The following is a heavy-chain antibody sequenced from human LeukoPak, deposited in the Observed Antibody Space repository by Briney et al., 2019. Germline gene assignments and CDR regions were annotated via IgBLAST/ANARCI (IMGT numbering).Heavy chain of an antibody. D-gene: IGHD5-24*01. CDR3: ARDKSYNLDC. CDR2: INSDGSSI. V-gene: IGHV3-74*01. Sequence: PGGSLRLSCAASGFTFSTYWMHWVRQAPGKGLVWVSLINSDGSSITYADSVKGRFTISRDNAENTLHLQMDSLRAEDTAVYYCARDKSYNLDCWGQGTLVTVSS. CDR1: GFTFSTYW. J-gene: IGHJ4*02.